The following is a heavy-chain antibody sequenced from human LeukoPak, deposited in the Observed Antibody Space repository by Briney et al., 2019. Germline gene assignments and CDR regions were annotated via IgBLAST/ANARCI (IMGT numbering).Heavy chain of an antibody. D-gene: IGHD3-22*01. J-gene: IGHJ4*02. CDR1: GGSFSGYY. Sequence: PSETLSLTCAVYGGSFSGYYWSWIRQPPGKGLEWIGEINHSGSTNYNPSLKSRVTISVDTSKNQFSLKLSSVTAADTAVYYCASGTHYYDSSGYYNWGQGTLVTVSS. CDR2: INHSGST. CDR3: ASGTHYYDSSGYYN. V-gene: IGHV4-34*01.